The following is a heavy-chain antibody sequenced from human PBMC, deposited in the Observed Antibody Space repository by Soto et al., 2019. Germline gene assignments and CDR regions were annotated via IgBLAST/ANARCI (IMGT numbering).Heavy chain of an antibody. CDR1: GGSFSGYY. CDR3: ARSPKLKYSSSFGVDY. D-gene: IGHD6-6*01. V-gene: IGHV4-34*01. Sequence: SETLSLTCAVYGGSFSGYYWSWIRQPPGKGLEWIGEINHSGSTNYNPSLKSRVTISVDTSKNQFSLKLSSVTAADTAVYYCARSPKLKYSSSFGVDYWGQGTLVTVSS. J-gene: IGHJ4*02. CDR2: INHSGST.